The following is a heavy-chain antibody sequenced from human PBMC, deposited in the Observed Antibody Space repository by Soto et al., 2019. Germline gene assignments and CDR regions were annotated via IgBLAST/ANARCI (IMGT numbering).Heavy chain of an antibody. CDR1: GGSISSRSDY. J-gene: IGHJ4*02. Sequence: PSETLYLTCTVSGGSISSRSDYWGWIRQPPGKGLEWIGSVYYSGSTFYNPSLKSRVTISVDTSKNQFSLKLSSVTAADTAVYYCARQRGYGDYPDWGQGTLVTVSS. D-gene: IGHD4-17*01. CDR3: ARQRGYGDYPD. CDR2: VYYSGST. V-gene: IGHV4-39*01.